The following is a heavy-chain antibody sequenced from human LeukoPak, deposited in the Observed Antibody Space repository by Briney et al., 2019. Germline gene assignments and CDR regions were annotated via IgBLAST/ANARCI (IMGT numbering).Heavy chain of an antibody. V-gene: IGHV3-53*01. CDR3: ARRVASGAFDI. D-gene: IGHD6-25*01. CDR2: SYRAGTT. J-gene: IGHJ3*02. Sequence: AGGSLRLSCAASGFTVSTNYMSWVRQAPGQGLEWVSISYRAGTTYYADSVRGRFTFSRDNSKNTLYLQMSSLRAEDTAVYYCARRVASGAFDIWGQGTMVTVSS. CDR1: GFTVSTNY.